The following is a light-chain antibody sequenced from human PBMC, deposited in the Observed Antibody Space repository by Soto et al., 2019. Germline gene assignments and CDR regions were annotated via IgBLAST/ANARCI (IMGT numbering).Light chain of an antibody. Sequence: DIHMSQSPSSLSASVGDRVTITCRASQGISNYLVWYQQKPGKVPKLLIYAASTLQSGVPSRFSGSGSGTDFTLTISSLQPEDVASYYCQNYNGAPWTFGQGTKVDIK. J-gene: IGKJ1*01. CDR1: QGISNY. CDR2: AAS. CDR3: QNYNGAPWT. V-gene: IGKV1-27*01.